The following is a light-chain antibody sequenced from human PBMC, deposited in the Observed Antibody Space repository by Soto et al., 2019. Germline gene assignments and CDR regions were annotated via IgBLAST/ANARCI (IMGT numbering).Light chain of an antibody. CDR2: EVS. CDR1: SSDVGGYNY. V-gene: IGLV2-14*01. J-gene: IGLJ2*01. Sequence: QSALTQPASVSGSPGQSITISCTGTSSDVGGYNYVSWYQQHPGKAPKLMIYEVSNRPPGVSNRFSGSKSGNTASLTISGLQAEDEADYYCSSYTSSSHVVFGGGTKVTVL. CDR3: SSYTSSSHVV.